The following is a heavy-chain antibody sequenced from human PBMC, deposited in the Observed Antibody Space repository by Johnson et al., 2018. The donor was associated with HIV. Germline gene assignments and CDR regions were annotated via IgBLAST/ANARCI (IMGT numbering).Heavy chain of an antibody. Sequence: VQLVESGGGVVQPGGSLRLSCVASGFTFSSFAMSWVRQAPGKGLEWVSVIYSGGSTYYADSVKGRFTISRDNSKNTLYLQMNSLRAEDTAVYYCAREDSAFDIWGQGTMVTVSS. CDR1: GFTFSSFA. CDR3: AREDSAFDI. J-gene: IGHJ3*02. V-gene: IGHV3-66*01. CDR2: IYSGGST.